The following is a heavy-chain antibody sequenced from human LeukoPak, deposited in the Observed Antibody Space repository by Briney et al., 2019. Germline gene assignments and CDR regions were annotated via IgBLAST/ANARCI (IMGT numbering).Heavy chain of an antibody. CDR3: ARGGMAVAGRFDY. J-gene: IGHJ4*02. CDR2: IYTSGST. Sequence: SETLSLTCTVAGNSISGFYWSWIRQPAGKGLEWIGLIYTSGSTNYNPSLTSRVTMSVDTSKNQVSLRLRSLPAADRAVYSCARGGMAVAGRFDYWGQGFLVTVSS. D-gene: IGHD6-19*01. V-gene: IGHV4-4*07. CDR1: GNSISGFY.